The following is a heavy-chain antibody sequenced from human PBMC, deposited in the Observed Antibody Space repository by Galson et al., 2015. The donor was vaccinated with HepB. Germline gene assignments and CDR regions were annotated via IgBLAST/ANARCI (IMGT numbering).Heavy chain of an antibody. CDR2: ITSSGGNS. CDR3: AKDGIMVANNPYHFHY. V-gene: IGHV3-23*01. CDR1: GFSFTRYA. Sequence: SLRLSCAASGFSFTRYAMTWVRQAPGKGLEWVSSITSSGGNSYYTDSAKGRFTVSRDNSKNTLLMQLNSLRAEDTAMCFCAKDGIMVANNPYHFHYWGQGTLVTVSS. J-gene: IGHJ4*02. D-gene: IGHD2-15*01.